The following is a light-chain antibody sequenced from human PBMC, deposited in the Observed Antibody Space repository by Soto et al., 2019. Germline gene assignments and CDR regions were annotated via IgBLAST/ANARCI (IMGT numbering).Light chain of an antibody. V-gene: IGLV2-14*01. J-gene: IGLJ3*02. CDR3: SSYTTSRTLV. CDR1: SSDVGAYNY. Sequence: QSALTQPASVSGSPGQSITISCTGTSSDVGAYNYVSWYQQHPGKAPKLMIYDVSNRPSGVSNRFSASKSGNAASLTISGIQAEDEADYYCSSYTTSRTLVFGGGTKLTVL. CDR2: DVS.